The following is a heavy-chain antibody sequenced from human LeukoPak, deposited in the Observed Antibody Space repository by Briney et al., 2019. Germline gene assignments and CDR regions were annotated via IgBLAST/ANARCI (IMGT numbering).Heavy chain of an antibody. J-gene: IGHJ4*02. CDR1: GGSFSGYY. V-gene: IGHV4-34*01. D-gene: IGHD3-16*02. CDR2: INHSGST. CDR3: ARGVGYYDYVWGSYRHYYYFDY. Sequence: SETLSLTCAVYGGSFSGYYWSWIRQPPGKGLEWIGEINHSGSTNYNPSLKSRVTISVDTSKNQFSLKLSSVTAADTAVYYCARGVGYYDYVWGSYRHYYYFDYWGQGTLVTVSS.